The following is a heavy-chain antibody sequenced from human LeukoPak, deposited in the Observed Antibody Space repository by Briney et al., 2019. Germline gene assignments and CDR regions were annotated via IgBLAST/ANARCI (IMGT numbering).Heavy chain of an antibody. CDR3: AREPGTATGY. CDR2: IYPNTGST. Sequence: GASVKVSCTASVYTFTNYYLHWVRQAPGQGLEWMGWIYPNTGSTKSTQKFQGRVSMTRDTSINTAYMEMINLTSADTAVYYCAREPGTATGYWGQGTLVTVSS. CDR1: VYTFTNYY. D-gene: IGHD1-1*01. V-gene: IGHV1-2*02. J-gene: IGHJ4*02.